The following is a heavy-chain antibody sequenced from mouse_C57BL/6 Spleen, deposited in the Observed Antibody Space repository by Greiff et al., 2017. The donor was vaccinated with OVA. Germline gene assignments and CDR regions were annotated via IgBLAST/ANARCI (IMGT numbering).Heavy chain of an antibody. D-gene: IGHD1-1*01. CDR3: ARYYGYAVDY. CDR1: GFNFTDYY. J-gene: IGHJ4*01. CDR2: IDPEDGDT. V-gene: IGHV14-2*01. Sequence: VQLQQSGAELVKPGASVKLSCTASGFNFTDYYMHWVKQRTEQGLEWIGSIDPEDGDTKYAPNFQGKATITADTSSNTAYMQLSSLTSEDSAVYYCARYYGYAVDYWGQGTSVTVSS.